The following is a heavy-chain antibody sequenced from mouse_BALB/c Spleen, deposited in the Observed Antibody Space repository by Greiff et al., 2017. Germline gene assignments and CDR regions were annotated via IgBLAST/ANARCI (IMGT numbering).Heavy chain of an antibody. CDR3: ARTLYGPLYAMDY. J-gene: IGHJ4*01. Sequence: EVKLVESGGDLVKPGGSLKLSCAASGFTFSSYGMSWVRQTPDKRLEWVATISSGGSYTYYPDSVKGRFTISRDNAKNNLYLQMSSLKSEDTAMYYCARTLYGPLYAMDYWGQGTSVTVSS. CDR1: GFTFSSYG. D-gene: IGHD1-1*02. V-gene: IGHV5-6*01. CDR2: ISSGGSYT.